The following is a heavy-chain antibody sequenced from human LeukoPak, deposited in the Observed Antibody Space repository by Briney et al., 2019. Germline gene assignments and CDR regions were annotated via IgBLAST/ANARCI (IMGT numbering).Heavy chain of an antibody. CDR1: GFTFSSYA. V-gene: IGHV3-23*01. Sequence: GGSLRLSCAASGFTFSSYAMSWVRQAPGRGLEWVSAISGSGGSTYYADSVKGRFTISRDNSKNTLYLQMNSLRAEDTAVYYCAKDCNYDSSGYLGWGQGALVTVSS. CDR3: AKDCNYDSSGYLG. D-gene: IGHD3-22*01. J-gene: IGHJ4*02. CDR2: ISGSGGST.